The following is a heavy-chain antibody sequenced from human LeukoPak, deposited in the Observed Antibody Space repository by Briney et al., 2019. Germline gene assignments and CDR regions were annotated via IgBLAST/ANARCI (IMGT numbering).Heavy chain of an antibody. Sequence: SETLSLTCTVSGGSISSSSYYWGWIRQPPGKGLEWIGSIYYSGSTYYNPSLKSRVTISVDTSKNQFSLKLSSVTAADTAVYYCASQKYYGSSGHNWFDPWGQGTLVTVSS. D-gene: IGHD3-22*01. V-gene: IGHV4-39*01. CDR2: IYYSGST. CDR3: ASQKYYGSSGHNWFDP. J-gene: IGHJ5*02. CDR1: GGSISSSSYY.